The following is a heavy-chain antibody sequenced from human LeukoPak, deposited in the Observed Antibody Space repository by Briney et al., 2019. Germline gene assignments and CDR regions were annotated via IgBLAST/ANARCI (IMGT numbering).Heavy chain of an antibody. CDR1: GFTFSSYG. J-gene: IGHJ4*02. D-gene: IGHD6-6*01. V-gene: IGHV3-30*02. Sequence: PGGSLTLSCAASGFTFSSYGMHWLRPAPGQGLEWVAFIRYDGSNKYYADSVKGRFTISRDKSKNTLYLQMNSLRAEDTAVYYCVGSSQFYFDSWGQGTLVTVSS. CDR2: IRYDGSNK. CDR3: VGSSQFYFDS.